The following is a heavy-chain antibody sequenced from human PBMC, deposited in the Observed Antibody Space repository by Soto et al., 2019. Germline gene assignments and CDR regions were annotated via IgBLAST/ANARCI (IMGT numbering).Heavy chain of an antibody. J-gene: IGHJ4*02. CDR2: IIPIFSTA. V-gene: IGHV1-69*13. CDR3: ARGRTAMVPYYFDY. Sequence: SVKGYCKASGYRFSSYAISWVRQAPGQGLEWMGGIIPIFSTANYAQKFQGRVTITADESTSTAYMELSSLRSEDTAVYYCARGRTAMVPYYFDYWGQGTLVTVSS. D-gene: IGHD5-18*01. CDR1: GYRFSSYA.